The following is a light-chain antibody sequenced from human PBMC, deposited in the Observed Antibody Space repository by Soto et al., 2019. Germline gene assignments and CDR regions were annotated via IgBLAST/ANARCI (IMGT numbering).Light chain of an antibody. Sequence: DIQMTQSPTSLSASVGDRVTITCRASQDIRNFVAWYQQKPGKAPKLLIYAASTLQSGVPSRFSGSGSGTDFTLTINRLQHEDVATYSCQKYSSVPVFGPGTKVEIK. V-gene: IGKV1-27*01. CDR1: QDIRNF. CDR2: AAS. J-gene: IGKJ3*01. CDR3: QKYSSVPV.